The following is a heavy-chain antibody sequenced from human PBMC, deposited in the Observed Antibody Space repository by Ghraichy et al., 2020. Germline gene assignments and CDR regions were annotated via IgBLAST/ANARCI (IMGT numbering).Heavy chain of an antibody. J-gene: IGHJ3*02. CDR3: ARGYGDYEVDAFDI. D-gene: IGHD4-17*01. V-gene: IGHV4-39*01. CDR2: IYYSGST. Sequence: ESLNISRTVSGGSISSSSYYWAWIRQPPGKGLEWIGNIYYSGSTYYNPSLKSRATISVDKSKNQFSLRLRSVTAADTAVYYCARGYGDYEVDAFDIWGQGTMVTVSS. CDR1: GGSISSSSYY.